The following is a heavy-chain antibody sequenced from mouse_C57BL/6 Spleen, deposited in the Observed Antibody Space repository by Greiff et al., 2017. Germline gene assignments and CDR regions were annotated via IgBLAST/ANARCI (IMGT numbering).Heavy chain of an antibody. CDR1: DSEVFPIAY. J-gene: IGHJ3*01. CDR2: ILPSIGRT. CDR3: ARRGASDDYDGFAY. V-gene: IGHV15-2*01. D-gene: IGHD2-4*01. Sequence: VQLQQSGSELRSPGSSVKLSCKDFDSEVFPIAYMSWVRQKPGHGFEWIGGILPSIGRTIYGEKFEDKATLDADTLSNTAYLGLNSLTSEDSAIDYCARRGASDDYDGFAYWGQGTLVTVSA.